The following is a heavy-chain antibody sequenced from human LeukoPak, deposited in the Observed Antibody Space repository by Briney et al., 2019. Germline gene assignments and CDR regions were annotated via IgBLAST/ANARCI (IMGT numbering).Heavy chain of an antibody. CDR1: GGSISSYY. D-gene: IGHD2/OR15-2a*01. CDR3: AKGGSTNFYYGDV. Sequence: KSSETLSLTCTVSGGSISSYYWSWIRQPPGKGLEWIGYMSYNGRSSYNPSLRSRVTISVDASKKQFSLKLSSVTAADTAVYYCAKGGSTNFYYGDVWGQGTTVTVSS. CDR2: MSYNGRS. J-gene: IGHJ6*02. V-gene: IGHV4-59*01.